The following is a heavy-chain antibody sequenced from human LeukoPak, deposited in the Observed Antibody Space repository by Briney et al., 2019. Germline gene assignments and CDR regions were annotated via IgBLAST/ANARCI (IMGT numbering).Heavy chain of an antibody. V-gene: IGHV1-18*01. J-gene: IGHJ4*02. CDR1: GYTFTSYG. CDR2: ISACNGNT. CDR3: ARHAPLGMWELLQGFDY. D-gene: IGHD1-26*01. Sequence: ASVKVSCKASGYTFTSYGISWVRQAPGQGLEWMGWISACNGNTNYAQKLQGRVTMTTDTSTSTAYMELRSLRSDDTAVYYCARHAPLGMWELLQGFDYWGQGTLVTVSS.